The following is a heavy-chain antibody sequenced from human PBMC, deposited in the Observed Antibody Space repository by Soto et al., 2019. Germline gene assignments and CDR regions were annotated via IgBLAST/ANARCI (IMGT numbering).Heavy chain of an antibody. V-gene: IGHV3-49*03. Sequence: PGGSLKLSCTTSGFAFGDYAMLWFRQAPGKGLDWVAYIRSKSHGGTTQYAASARVRFTISRDDSKSIAFLQMNSLKTEDTAVYFCTRVEVVPFTFDYWGQGT. CDR1: GFAFGDYA. D-gene: IGHD3-22*01. CDR2: IRSKSHGGTT. CDR3: TRVEVVPFTFDY. J-gene: IGHJ4*02.